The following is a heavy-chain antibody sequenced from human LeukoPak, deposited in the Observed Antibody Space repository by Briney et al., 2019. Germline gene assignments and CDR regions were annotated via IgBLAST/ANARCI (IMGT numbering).Heavy chain of an antibody. V-gene: IGHV1-8*01. D-gene: IGHD2-21*01. Sequence: ASVKVSRKASEYTFANYDITWVRQAPGRGLEWMGWMNPYSTNTGYARKFQGRLSMTRDTSITTAYMKLSSLTSEDTAVYYCARATRGDLLSEFWGQGSPITVSS. CDR1: EYTFANYD. CDR3: ARATRGDLLSEF. CDR2: MNPYSTNT. J-gene: IGHJ4*02.